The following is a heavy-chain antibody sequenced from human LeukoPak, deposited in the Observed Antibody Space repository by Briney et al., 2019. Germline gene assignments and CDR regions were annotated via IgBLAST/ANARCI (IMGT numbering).Heavy chain of an antibody. Sequence: PGESLKISCRVFGDNPASYWIGWVRQMPGKGLEWMGIIYPGDSDTRYSPSFQGQVTISADKSISTAYLQWSSLKASDTAMYYCVRRVGNSKYDYWGQGTLVTVSS. V-gene: IGHV5-51*01. CDR3: VRRVGNSKYDY. CDR2: IYPGDSDT. D-gene: IGHD4-11*01. CDR1: GDNPASYW. J-gene: IGHJ4*02.